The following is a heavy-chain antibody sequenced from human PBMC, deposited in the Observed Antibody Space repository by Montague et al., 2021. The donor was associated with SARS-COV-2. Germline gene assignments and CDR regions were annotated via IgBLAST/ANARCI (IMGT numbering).Heavy chain of an antibody. Sequence: PALVKPTQTLTLTCTFSGFPLSTSGMCVSWIRQPPGKALEWLALIDWDDDKYYSTSLKTRLTISKGTSKNQVVLTMTNMDPVDTATYYCARIFDSSWPTFDYWGQGTLVTVSS. D-gene: IGHD6-13*01. CDR1: GFPLSTSGMC. CDR3: ARIFDSSWPTFDY. CDR2: IDWDDDK. V-gene: IGHV2-70*01. J-gene: IGHJ4*02.